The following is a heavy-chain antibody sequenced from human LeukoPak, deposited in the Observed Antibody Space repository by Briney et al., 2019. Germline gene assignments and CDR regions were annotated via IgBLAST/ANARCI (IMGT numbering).Heavy chain of an antibody. CDR1: GGTFSSYA. Sequence: GASVKVSCKASGGTFSSYAISWVRQAPGQGLEWMGGIIPIFGTANYAQKFQGRVTITADESTSTAYMELSSLRSEDTAVYYCAKDGGNFDWHFDYWGQGTLVTVSS. V-gene: IGHV1-69*13. J-gene: IGHJ4*02. D-gene: IGHD3-9*01. CDR2: IIPIFGTA. CDR3: AKDGGNFDWHFDY.